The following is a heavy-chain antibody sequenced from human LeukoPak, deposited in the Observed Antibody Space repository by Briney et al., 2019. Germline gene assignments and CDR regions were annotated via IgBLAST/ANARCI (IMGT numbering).Heavy chain of an antibody. J-gene: IGHJ4*02. CDR1: GGSISSSSYS. V-gene: IGHV4-39*07. CDR2: IYYTGST. D-gene: IGHD3-10*01. Sequence: SETLSLTCTVSGGSISSSSYSWGWIRQPPGKGLEWIGSIYYTGSTYYSPSLKSRVTISVDTSKNQFSLKLSSVTAADTAVYYCARKSNGSGNFDYWGQGTLVTVSS. CDR3: ARKSNGSGNFDY.